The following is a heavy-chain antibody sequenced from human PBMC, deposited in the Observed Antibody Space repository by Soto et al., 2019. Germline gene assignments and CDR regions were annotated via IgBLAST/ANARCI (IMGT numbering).Heavy chain of an antibody. CDR1: GVSLTTSGVG. D-gene: IGHD3-3*01. Sequence: QITLNESGPTQVKPRQTLTLTCTFSGVSLTTSGVGVGWIRQSPGKAPEWLALIYWDDDKRYSPSLKSRLTINRDTSKTQVVLTMADLDPADTATYYCAHRVLRTVFGLVTTTAIYFDFWGQGTPVAVSS. J-gene: IGHJ4*02. CDR3: AHRVLRTVFGLVTTTAIYFDF. CDR2: IYWDDDK. V-gene: IGHV2-5*02.